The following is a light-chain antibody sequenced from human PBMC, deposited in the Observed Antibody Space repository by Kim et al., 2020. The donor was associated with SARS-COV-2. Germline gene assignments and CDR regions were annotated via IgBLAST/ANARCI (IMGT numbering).Light chain of an antibody. V-gene: IGLV8-61*01. CDR3: ALYLGSGIWV. J-gene: IGLJ3*02. Sequence: QTVVTQEPSFSVSPGGTVTLTCALSSGSVSSSYYPSWYQQTPGQAPRTLIYRANSRSFGVPDRFSGSILGNKAALTITGAQAEDESTYYCALYLGSGIWVFGGGTQLNVL. CDR2: RAN. CDR1: SGSVSSSYY.